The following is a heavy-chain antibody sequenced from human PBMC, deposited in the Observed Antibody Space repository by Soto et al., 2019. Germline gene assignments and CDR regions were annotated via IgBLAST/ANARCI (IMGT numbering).Heavy chain of an antibody. V-gene: IGHV4-31*03. D-gene: IGHD5-18*01. Sequence: SLTCTVSGGSIRSGGYYWSWVRQSPRGGLEWIGNIYYSGSTYYNPSLKSRLTISVDTSKNQFSLNLSSVTAADTAVYYCARDRLMATAGTARHYFGLDVWGQGTTVTVSS. CDR2: IYYSGST. CDR3: ARDRLMATAGTARHYFGLDV. J-gene: IGHJ6*02. CDR1: GGSIRSGGYY.